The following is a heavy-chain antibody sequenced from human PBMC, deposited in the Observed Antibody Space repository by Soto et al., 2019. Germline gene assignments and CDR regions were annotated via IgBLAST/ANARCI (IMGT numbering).Heavy chain of an antibody. CDR2: IYYSGST. D-gene: IGHD3-9*01. Sequence: PSETLSLTCTVSGGSISRYYWSWIRQPPGKGLEWIGYIYYSGSTNYNPSLRSRVTISVDTSKNQFSLKLRSVTAADTAVYYCARGGPGLFDWFIFDYWGQGAQVXVSS. CDR1: GGSISRYY. V-gene: IGHV4-59*01. CDR3: ARGGPGLFDWFIFDY. J-gene: IGHJ4*02.